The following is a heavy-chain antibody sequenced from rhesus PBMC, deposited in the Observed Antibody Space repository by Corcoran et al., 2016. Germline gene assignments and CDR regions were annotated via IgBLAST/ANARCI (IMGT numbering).Heavy chain of an antibody. D-gene: IGHD2-8*01. Sequence: QVQLVQSGAEVKKPGTSVKLSCKASGYTFTSYYIKGVRQAPGQVLEWMGWINPSNGNTGYAQKLHGRVTMTSDPSTSTSYMELNSLRSEDTAVYYCARGDWDCSGGVCYEHDAFDFWGQGLRVTVSS. J-gene: IGHJ3*01. CDR2: INPSNGNT. CDR1: GYTFTSYY. CDR3: ARGDWDCSGGVCYEHDAFDF. V-gene: IGHV1-200*01.